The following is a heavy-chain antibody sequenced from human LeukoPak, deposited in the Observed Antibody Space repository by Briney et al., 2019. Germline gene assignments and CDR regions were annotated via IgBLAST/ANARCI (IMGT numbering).Heavy chain of an antibody. Sequence: GGSLRLSCAASGFTVSSNYMSWVRQAPGKGLEWVSVIYSGGSTYYADSVKGRFTISRDNSKNTLYLQMNSLRAEDTAVYYCARDFGYFSRNSLDYWGQGTLVTVSS. D-gene: IGHD2/OR15-2a*01. CDR1: GFTVSSNY. V-gene: IGHV3-53*05. CDR2: IYSGGST. J-gene: IGHJ4*02. CDR3: ARDFGYFSRNSLDY.